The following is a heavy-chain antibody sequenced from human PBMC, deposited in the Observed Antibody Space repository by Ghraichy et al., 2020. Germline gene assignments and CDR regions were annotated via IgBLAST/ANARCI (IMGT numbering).Heavy chain of an antibody. J-gene: IGHJ4*02. CDR2: ISSSNGNT. CDR3: ARGRSVDY. Sequence: GGSLRLSCAASGFTFSDYYMSWARQAPGKGLEWVSYISSSNGNTDYANFVKGRFTISRDNAKKSLYLQMNSLRAEDTAVYNCARGRSVDYWGQGTLVTVSS. CDR1: GFTFSDYY. V-gene: IGHV3-11*06.